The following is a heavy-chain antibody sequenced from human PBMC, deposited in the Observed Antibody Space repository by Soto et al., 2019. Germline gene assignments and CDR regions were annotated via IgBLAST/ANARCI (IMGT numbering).Heavy chain of an antibody. J-gene: IGHJ4*02. CDR1: GFTFSSYA. Sequence: GGSLRLSCAASGFTFSSYAMHWVRQAPGKGLEYVSAISGNGGSTYYANSVKGRFTISRDNSKNTLYLQMNSLRAEDTAVYYCAKDPYYDFWSGYYTSDYFDYWGQGTLVTVSS. V-gene: IGHV3-64*04. D-gene: IGHD3-3*01. CDR2: ISGNGGST. CDR3: AKDPYYDFWSGYYTSDYFDY.